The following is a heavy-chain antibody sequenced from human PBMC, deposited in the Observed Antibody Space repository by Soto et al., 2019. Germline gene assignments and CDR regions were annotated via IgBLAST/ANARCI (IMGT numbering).Heavy chain of an antibody. CDR2: IIPIFGTA. CDR1: GGTLSSYA. J-gene: IGHJ6*02. Sequence: SVKVSCKASGGTLSSYAISWVRQAPGQGLEWMGGIIPIFGTANYAQKFQGRVTITADESTSTAYMELSSLRSEDTAVYYCARGVVRAYYYGMDVWGQGTTVTVSS. D-gene: IGHD2-15*01. CDR3: ARGVVRAYYYGMDV. V-gene: IGHV1-69*13.